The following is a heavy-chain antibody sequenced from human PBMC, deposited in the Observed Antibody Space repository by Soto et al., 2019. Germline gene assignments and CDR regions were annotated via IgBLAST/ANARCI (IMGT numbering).Heavy chain of an antibody. Sequence: QVHLQQWGAGLLKPSETLSLTCAVYGGSISGYYYSWIRQSPEKGLEWIGEINQSGSTNYNPSLKSRVTVTTDTAKNQFSLKMNSVTAADTSIYYCARARGESGSYVYWGQGTLVTVSS. CDR1: GGSISGYY. CDR2: INQSGST. D-gene: IGHD1-26*01. CDR3: ARARGESGSYVY. J-gene: IGHJ4*02. V-gene: IGHV4-34*01.